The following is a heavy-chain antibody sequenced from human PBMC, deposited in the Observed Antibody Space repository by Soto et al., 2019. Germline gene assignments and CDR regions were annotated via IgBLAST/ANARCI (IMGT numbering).Heavy chain of an antibody. Sequence: QVQLEQSGPEVRRPGTSVKVSCKASGGAFGRYSVSWVRQAPGQGIEWIGGVIPVFNTSNYSLKFQGRVAISADESASTVFMELRGLRSEDTALYYCARGDEMTAVTIFEYWGQGTQVTVSS. J-gene: IGHJ4*02. CDR1: GGAFGRYS. CDR2: VIPVFNTS. D-gene: IGHD4-17*01. V-gene: IGHV1-69*01. CDR3: ARGDEMTAVTIFEY.